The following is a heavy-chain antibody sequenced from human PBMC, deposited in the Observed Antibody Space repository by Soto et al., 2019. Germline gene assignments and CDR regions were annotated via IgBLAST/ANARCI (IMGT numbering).Heavy chain of an antibody. V-gene: IGHV4-4*02. CDR3: ARGTVVIVSSAISYYYYYMDV. J-gene: IGHJ6*03. Sequence: PSETLSLTCAVSSGSISSSNWWSWVRQPPGKGLEWIGEIYHSGGTNYNPSLKSRVTISVDKSRNQFSLEVSSVTAADTAVYYCARGTVVIVSSAISYYYYYMDVWGKGTTVTVSS. D-gene: IGHD2-2*01. CDR2: IYHSGGT. CDR1: SGSISSSNW.